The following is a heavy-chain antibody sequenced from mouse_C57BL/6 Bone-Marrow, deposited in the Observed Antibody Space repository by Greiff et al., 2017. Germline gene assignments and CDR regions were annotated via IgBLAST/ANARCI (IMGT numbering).Heavy chain of an antibody. J-gene: IGHJ1*03. Sequence: QVQLQQPGAELVKPGASVKMSCKASGYTFTSYWITWVKQRPGQGLEWIGDIYPGSGSTNYNEKFKSKATLTVDTSSSTAYMQLSSLISEDSAVYYCARSNYYGSRGYFDVWGTGTTVTVSS. CDR3: ARSNYYGSRGYFDV. D-gene: IGHD1-1*01. CDR2: IYPGSGST. V-gene: IGHV1-55*01. CDR1: GYTFTSYW.